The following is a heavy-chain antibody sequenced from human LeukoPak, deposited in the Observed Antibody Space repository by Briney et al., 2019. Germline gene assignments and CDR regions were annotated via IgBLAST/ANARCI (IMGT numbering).Heavy chain of an antibody. J-gene: IGHJ6*02. V-gene: IGHV1-2*06. CDR2: INPNSGGT. CDR1: GYTFTSYY. D-gene: IGHD6-25*01. CDR3: ARDDAASYYYYGMDV. Sequence: ASVKVSCKASGYTFTSYYMHWVRQAPGQGLEWMGRINPNSGGTNYAQKFQGRVTMTRDTSISTAYMELSRLRSDDTAVYYCARDDAASYYYYGMDVWGQGTTVTVSS.